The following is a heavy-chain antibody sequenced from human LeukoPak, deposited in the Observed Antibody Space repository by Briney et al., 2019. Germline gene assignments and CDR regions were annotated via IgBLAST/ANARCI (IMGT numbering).Heavy chain of an antibody. CDR2: ISSSSSTI. Sequence: GGSLRLSCAASGFTFSSYWMSWVRQAPGKGLEWVSYISSSSSTIYYADSVKGRFTISRDNAKNSLYLQMNSLRAEDTAVYYCAREAYNWNDGSFDYWGQGTLVTVSS. CDR1: GFTFSSYW. CDR3: AREAYNWNDGSFDY. V-gene: IGHV3-48*01. J-gene: IGHJ4*02. D-gene: IGHD1-1*01.